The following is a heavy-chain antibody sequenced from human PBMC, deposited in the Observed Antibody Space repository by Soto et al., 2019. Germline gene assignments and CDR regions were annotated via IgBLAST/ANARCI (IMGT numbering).Heavy chain of an antibody. Sequence: GGSLRLSCAASGFTFSSYAMHWVRQAPGKGLEWVAVISYDGSNKYYADSVKGRFTISRDNSKNTLYLQMNSLRVEDTAVYYCARGPSSLTRFDHWGQGTLVTVSS. D-gene: IGHD2-2*01. J-gene: IGHJ4*02. CDR2: ISYDGSNK. CDR3: ARGPSSLTRFDH. V-gene: IGHV3-30-3*01. CDR1: GFTFSSYA.